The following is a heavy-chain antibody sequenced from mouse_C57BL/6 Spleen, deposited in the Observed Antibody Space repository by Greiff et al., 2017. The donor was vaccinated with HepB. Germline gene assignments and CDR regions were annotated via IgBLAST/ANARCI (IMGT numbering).Heavy chain of an antibody. V-gene: IGHV1-69*01. CDR2: IDPSDSYT. J-gene: IGHJ2*01. CDR1: GYTFTSYW. D-gene: IGHD1-1*01. Sequence: VQLQQPGAELVMPGASVKLSCKASGYTFTSYWMHWVKQRPGQGLEWIGEIDPSDSYTNYNQKFKGKSTLTVDKSSSTAYMQLSSLTSEDSAVYYCARSGVVARYFDYWGQGTTLTVSS. CDR3: ARSGVVARYFDY.